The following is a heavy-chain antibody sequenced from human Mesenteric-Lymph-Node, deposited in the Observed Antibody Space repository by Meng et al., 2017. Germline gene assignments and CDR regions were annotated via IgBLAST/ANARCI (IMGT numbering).Heavy chain of an antibody. D-gene: IGHD6-19*01. J-gene: IGHJ4*02. CDR1: GYTFTSYD. Sequence: ASVKVSCKASGYTFTSYDINWVRQATGQGLEWMGWMSPHSGYTGYAQMFQGRLTITRNISINTVYMELSNLRSDDTAVYYCATSSNGFPDWGQGTLVTVSS. V-gene: IGHV1-8*03. CDR2: MSPHSGYT. CDR3: ATSSNGFPD.